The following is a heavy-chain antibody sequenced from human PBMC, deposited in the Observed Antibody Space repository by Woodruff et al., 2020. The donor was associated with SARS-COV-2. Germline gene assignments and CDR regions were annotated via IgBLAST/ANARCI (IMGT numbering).Heavy chain of an antibody. CDR3: ARAGDYYDSSGYYHYFDY. Sequence: IYYADSVKGRFTISRDNAKNSLYLQMNSLRAEDTAVYYCARAGDYYDSSGYYHYFDYWGQGTLVTVSS. J-gene: IGHJ4*02. D-gene: IGHD3-22*01. CDR2: I. V-gene: IGHV3-21*01.